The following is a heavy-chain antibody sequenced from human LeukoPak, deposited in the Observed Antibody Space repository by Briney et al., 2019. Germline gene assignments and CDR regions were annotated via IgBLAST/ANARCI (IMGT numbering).Heavy chain of an antibody. CDR3: AMYGVRREGYFDY. D-gene: IGHD3-10*02. Sequence: GGSLRLSCAASGFTFSSYGMHWVCQAPGKGLEWVAFIRYDGSNKYYADSVKGRFTISRDNSKNTLYLQMNSLRAEDTAVYYCAMYGVRREGYFDYWGQGTLVTVSS. V-gene: IGHV3-30*02. J-gene: IGHJ4*02. CDR2: IRYDGSNK. CDR1: GFTFSSYG.